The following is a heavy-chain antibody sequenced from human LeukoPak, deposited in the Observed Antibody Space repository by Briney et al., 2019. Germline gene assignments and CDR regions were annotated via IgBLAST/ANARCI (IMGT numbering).Heavy chain of an antibody. J-gene: IGHJ6*03. CDR1: GYTFNEFG. Sequence: ASVEVSCKTSGYTFNEFGVGWVRQAPGQGLEWVGWISAFNGNTNFAQKFQGRVTMTTDSPTTTAYMELRSLRSDDTAVYYCAREGRYSGSYMGSGMDVWGTGTTVTISS. D-gene: IGHD1-26*01. V-gene: IGHV1-18*04. CDR2: ISAFNGNT. CDR3: AREGRYSGSYMGSGMDV.